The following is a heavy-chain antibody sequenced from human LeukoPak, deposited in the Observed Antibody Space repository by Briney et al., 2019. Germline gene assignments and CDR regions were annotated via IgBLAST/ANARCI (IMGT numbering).Heavy chain of an antibody. J-gene: IGHJ4*02. D-gene: IGHD1-7*01. CDR1: GFTVSSNY. V-gene: IGHV3-23*01. Sequence: GGSLRLSCAASGFTVSSNYMSWVRQAPGKGLEWVSAISGSGGSTYYADSVKGRFTISRDNSKNTLYLQMNSLRAEDTAVYYCAKDQNWNYVYFDYWGQGALVTVSS. CDR3: AKDQNWNYVYFDY. CDR2: ISGSGGST.